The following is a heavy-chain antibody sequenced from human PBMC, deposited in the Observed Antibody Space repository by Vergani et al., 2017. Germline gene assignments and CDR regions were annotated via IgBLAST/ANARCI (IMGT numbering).Heavy chain of an antibody. J-gene: IGHJ6*03. D-gene: IGHD3-22*01. CDR3: ARCLVVVTTVVSYYYYMDV. CDR1: GGTFSSYA. Sequence: QVQLVQSGAEVKKPGSSVKVSCKASGGTFSSYAISWVRQAPGQGLEWMGGIIPIFGTANYAQNFQGRVTITADESTSTAYMELSSLRSEDTAVYCCARCLVVVTTVVSYYYYMDVWGKGTTVTVSS. V-gene: IGHV1-69*01. CDR2: IIPIFGTA.